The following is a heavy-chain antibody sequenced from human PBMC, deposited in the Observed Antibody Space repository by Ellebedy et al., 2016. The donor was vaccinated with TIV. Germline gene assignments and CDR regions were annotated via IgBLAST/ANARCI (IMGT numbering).Heavy chain of an antibody. CDR1: GDSISSYY. J-gene: IGHJ6*02. CDR3: ARSITHYDSSGFYYSQYHFYPLDV. CDR2: LYYSGIT. Sequence: MPSETLSLTCSVSGDSISSYYWSWIRQPPGKGLEWIGYLYYSGITKYNPSLKSRVTISVDTSKNQFSLKLSSVTAADTAVYYCARSITHYDSSGFYYSQYHFYPLDVWGQGTTVTVS. V-gene: IGHV4-59*01. D-gene: IGHD3-22*01.